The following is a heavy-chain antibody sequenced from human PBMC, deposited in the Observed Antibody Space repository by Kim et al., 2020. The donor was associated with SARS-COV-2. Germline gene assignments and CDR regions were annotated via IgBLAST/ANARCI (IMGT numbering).Heavy chain of an antibody. V-gene: IGHV3-23*03. CDR3: AKEHFSGSYYFGLGNYYYGMDV. CDR1: GFTFSSYA. CDR2: IYSGGSST. J-gene: IGHJ6*02. D-gene: IGHD1-26*01. Sequence: GGSLRLSCAASGFTFSSYAMSWVRQAPGKGLEWVSVIYSGGSSTYYADSVKGRFTISRDNSKNTLYLQMNSLRAEDTAVYYCAKEHFSGSYYFGLGNYYYGMDVWGQGTTVTVSS.